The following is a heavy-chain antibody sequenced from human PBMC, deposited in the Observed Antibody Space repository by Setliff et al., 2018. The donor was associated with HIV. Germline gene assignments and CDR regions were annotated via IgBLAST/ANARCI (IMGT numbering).Heavy chain of an antibody. D-gene: IGHD6-6*01. CDR1: GDTFSSYA. CDR3: ATIPRPSYYYYYYMDV. CDR2: IIPIFGTA. J-gene: IGHJ6*03. V-gene: IGHV1-69*06. Sequence: SVKVSCKASGDTFSSYAITWVRQAPGQGLEWMGGIIPIFGTANYAQKFQGRVTIIADKSTSTAYMELSSLRSEDTAVYYCATIPRPSYYYYYYMDVWGKGTTVTVSS.